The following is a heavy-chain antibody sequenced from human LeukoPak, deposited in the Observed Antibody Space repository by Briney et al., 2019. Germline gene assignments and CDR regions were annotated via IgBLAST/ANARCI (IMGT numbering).Heavy chain of an antibody. Sequence: ASLKVSCKASGYTFTGYYMHWVRQAPGQGLEWMGRINPNSGGTNYAQKFQGRVTMTRDTSISTAYMELSRLRSDDTAVYYCARNPPGDGQQWPVKQISYYYYGMDVWGQGTTVTVSS. D-gene: IGHD6-19*01. CDR2: INPNSGGT. J-gene: IGHJ6*02. V-gene: IGHV1-2*06. CDR1: GYTFTGYY. CDR3: ARNPPGDGQQWPVKQISYYYYGMDV.